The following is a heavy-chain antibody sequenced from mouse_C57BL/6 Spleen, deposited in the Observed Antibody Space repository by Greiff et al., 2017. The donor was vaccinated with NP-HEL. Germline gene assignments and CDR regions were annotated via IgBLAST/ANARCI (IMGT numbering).Heavy chain of an antibody. D-gene: IGHD3-2*02. CDR1: GYTFTDYN. V-gene: IGHV1-22*01. Sequence: EVQLQQSGPELVKPGASVKMSCKASGYTFTDYNMHWVKQSHGKSLEWIGYINPNNGGTSYNQKFKGKATLTVNKSSSTAYMELRSLTSEDSAVYYCARSPTAQATGPWFAYWGQGTLVTVSA. CDR2: INPNNGGT. CDR3: ARSPTAQATGPWFAY. J-gene: IGHJ3*01.